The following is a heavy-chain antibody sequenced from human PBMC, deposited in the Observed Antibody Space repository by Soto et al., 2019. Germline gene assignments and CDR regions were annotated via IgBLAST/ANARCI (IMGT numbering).Heavy chain of an antibody. J-gene: IGHJ4*02. Sequence: SSVKVSCKASGGTFSSYAISWVRQAPGQGLEWMGGIIPIFGTANYAQKFQGRVTITAEKCTSTAYMELSSLRAEDTAVYYCARGITMIGYYFDYWGQGALVTVSS. CDR1: GGTFSSYA. CDR3: ARGITMIGYYFDY. CDR2: IIPIFGTA. D-gene: IGHD3-22*01. V-gene: IGHV1-69*06.